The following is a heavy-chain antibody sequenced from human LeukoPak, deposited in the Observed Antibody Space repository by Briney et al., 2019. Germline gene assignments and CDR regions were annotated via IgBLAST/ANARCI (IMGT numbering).Heavy chain of an antibody. J-gene: IGHJ3*02. D-gene: IGHD2-2*01. Sequence: ASVKVSCKASGYTFTSYYMHWVRQAPGQGLEWMGIINPSGGSTSYAQKFQGRVTMTRDTSTSTVYMELSSLRSEDTAVYYCAGQWIVPAANLGAFDIWGQGTMVTVSS. CDR2: INPSGGST. CDR3: AGQWIVPAANLGAFDI. V-gene: IGHV1-46*01. CDR1: GYTFTSYY.